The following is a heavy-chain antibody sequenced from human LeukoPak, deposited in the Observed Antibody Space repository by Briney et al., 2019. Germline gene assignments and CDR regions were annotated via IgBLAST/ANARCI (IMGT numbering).Heavy chain of an antibody. D-gene: IGHD4-17*01. CDR2: MCNSGST. CDR1: GGSISGSY. J-gene: IGHJ4*02. CDR3: ARGIESYGDYGY. Sequence: SETLSLTCTVSGGSISGSYWSWIRQPPGKGLEWIAYMCNSGSTNYNPSLKSRVTISIDASKNQFSLKLSSLTAADTAIYYCARGIESYGDYGYWGQGILVTVSS. V-gene: IGHV4-59*01.